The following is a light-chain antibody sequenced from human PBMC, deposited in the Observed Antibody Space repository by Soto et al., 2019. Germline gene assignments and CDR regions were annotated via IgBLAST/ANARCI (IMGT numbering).Light chain of an antibody. CDR1: QGISNY. Sequence: DIQMTQSPSSLSASVGDTVTITCRASQGISNYLNWYQQKPGRAPKFLIYDASNLEAGVPSRFRGSGSGTDFTFTISRLQPEDIATYYCQQYENLPTFGQGTRLEI. CDR2: DAS. CDR3: QQYENLPT. J-gene: IGKJ5*01. V-gene: IGKV1-33*01.